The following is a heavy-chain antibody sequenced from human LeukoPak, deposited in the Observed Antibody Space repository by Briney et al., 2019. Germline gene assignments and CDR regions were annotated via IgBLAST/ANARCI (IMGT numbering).Heavy chain of an antibody. J-gene: IGHJ4*02. CDR1: GGSISSYY. V-gene: IGHV4-34*01. D-gene: IGHD6-19*01. CDR2: INHSGST. CDR3: ARANRGKQWLLHFDY. Sequence: SETLSLTCTVSGGSISSYYWSWIRQPPGKGLEWIGEINHSGSTNYNPSLKSRVTISVDTSKNQFSLKLSSVTAADTAVYYCARANRGKQWLLHFDYWGQGTLVTVSS.